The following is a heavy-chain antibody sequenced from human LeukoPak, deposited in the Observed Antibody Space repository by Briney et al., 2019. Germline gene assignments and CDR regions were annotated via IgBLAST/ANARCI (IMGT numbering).Heavy chain of an antibody. CDR2: IESPRDI. CDR3: AKIRRSVAYDY. CDR1: GFDAKSHD. Sequence: QSGGSLRLSCAASGFDAKSHDIHWVRQPIGKGLEWVSSIESPRDIYYAGSVKGRFTISREDAENSVYLQMNNLRVEDTAIYYCAKIRRSVAYDYWGRGTLVTVSS. J-gene: IGHJ4*02. V-gene: IGHV3-13*01.